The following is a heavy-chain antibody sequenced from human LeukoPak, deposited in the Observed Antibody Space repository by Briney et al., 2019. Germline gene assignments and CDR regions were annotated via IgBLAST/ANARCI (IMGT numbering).Heavy chain of an antibody. CDR3: AAITMVRGAPGY. CDR2: IYTSGST. V-gene: IGHV4-4*07. D-gene: IGHD3-10*01. CDR1: GGSISSYY. Sequence: SETLSLTCTVSGGSISSYYWSWIRQPAGKGLEWIGRIYTSGSTSYNPSLKSRVTISVDTSKNQFSLNLSSVTAADTAVYYCAAITMVRGAPGYWGQGTLVTVSS. J-gene: IGHJ4*02.